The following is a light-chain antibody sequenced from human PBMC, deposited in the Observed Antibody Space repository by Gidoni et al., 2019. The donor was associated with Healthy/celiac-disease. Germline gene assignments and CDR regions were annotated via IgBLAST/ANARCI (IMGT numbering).Light chain of an antibody. Sequence: SYVLTQPPSASVAPGQTARITCGGNNIGSKSVHWYQQKTGQAPVLVVDDDSDRPSGIPERFSGSNSGNTATLTISRVEAGDEADYYCQVWDSSSDHPGVFGGGTKLTVL. V-gene: IGLV3-21*02. CDR1: NIGSKS. CDR3: QVWDSSSDHPGV. CDR2: DDS. J-gene: IGLJ2*01.